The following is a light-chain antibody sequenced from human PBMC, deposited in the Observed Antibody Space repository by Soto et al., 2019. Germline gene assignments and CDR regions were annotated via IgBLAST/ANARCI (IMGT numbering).Light chain of an antibody. CDR3: QQGYCTPRT. CDR1: QSISNY. V-gene: IGKV1-39*01. Sequence: DIQMTQSPSSLSASVGDRVTITCRASQSISNYLNWYQQKPGNAPKLLMYAASSLQSGVPSRFGGSGSGTDFPLTISSLQHEDFATYDCQQGYCTPRTFGQGTKVESK. CDR2: AAS. J-gene: IGKJ1*01.